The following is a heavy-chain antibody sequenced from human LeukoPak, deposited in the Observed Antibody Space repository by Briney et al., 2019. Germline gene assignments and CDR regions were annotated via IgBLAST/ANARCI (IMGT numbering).Heavy chain of an antibody. Sequence: GGSLRLSCAASGFTFSSYAMSWVRQAPGKGLEWVSAISGSGGSTYYADSVKGRFTISRDNAKNTLYLQMNSLRAEDTAVYYCARVPSSGWEGSVDYWGQGTLVTVSS. CDR3: ARVPSSGWEGSVDY. CDR2: ISGSGGST. CDR1: GFTFSSYA. J-gene: IGHJ4*02. V-gene: IGHV3-23*01. D-gene: IGHD6-19*01.